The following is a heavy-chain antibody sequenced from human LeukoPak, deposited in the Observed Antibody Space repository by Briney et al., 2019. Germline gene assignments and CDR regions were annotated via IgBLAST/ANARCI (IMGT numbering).Heavy chain of an antibody. V-gene: IGHV1-69*05. CDR3: ARYLDEYSTTNAFDI. CDR2: IIPIFGTA. CDR1: GYTFTSYD. Sequence: SVKVSCKASGYTFTSYDINWVRQATGQGLEWMGGIIPIFGTANYAQKFQGRVTITTDESTSTAYMELSSLRSEDTAVYYCARYLDEYSTTNAFDIWGQGTMVTVSS. J-gene: IGHJ3*02. D-gene: IGHD6-6*01.